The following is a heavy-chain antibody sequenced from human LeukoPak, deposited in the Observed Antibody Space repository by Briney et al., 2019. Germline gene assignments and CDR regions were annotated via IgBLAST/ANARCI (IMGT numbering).Heavy chain of an antibody. CDR2: IKQDGSEK. CDR1: GFTFSSYW. Sequence: GGSLRLSCAASGFTFSSYWMSWVRQAPGKGLEWVANIKQDGSEKYYVDSVKGRFTISRDNAKNSLYLQMNSLRAEGTAVYYCARDFYDSSGYYLYYYGMDVWGQGTTVTVSS. V-gene: IGHV3-7*01. CDR3: ARDFYDSSGYYLYYYGMDV. D-gene: IGHD3-22*01. J-gene: IGHJ6*02.